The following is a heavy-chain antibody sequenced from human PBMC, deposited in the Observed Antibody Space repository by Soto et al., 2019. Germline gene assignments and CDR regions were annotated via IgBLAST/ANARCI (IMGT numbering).Heavy chain of an antibody. V-gene: IGHV4-39*07. CDR2: IYYSGST. CDR3: ARGRGGSTGYYYYYYRMDV. J-gene: IGHJ6*02. CDR1: GGSISSSSYY. D-gene: IGHD2-2*01. Sequence: PSETLSLTCTVPGGSISSSSYYWCWIRHPPVKGMEWIGSIYYSGSTNYNPSLKSRVTISVDTSKNQFSLKLSSVTAADTAVYYCARGRGGSTGYYYYYYRMDVWGQGITVTAYS.